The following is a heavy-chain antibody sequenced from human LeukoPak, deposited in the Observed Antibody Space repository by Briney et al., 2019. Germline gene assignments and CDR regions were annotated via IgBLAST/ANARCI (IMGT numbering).Heavy chain of an antibody. V-gene: IGHV4-34*01. J-gene: IGHJ5*02. CDR2: INHSGST. D-gene: IGHD3-22*01. CDR3: AREKYSRTYYYDSSGSKRNWYDP. Sequence: SETLSLTCAVYGGSFSGYYWSWIRQPPGKGLEWIGEINHSGSTNYNPSLKSRVTISVDTSKNQFSLKLSSVTAADTAVYYCAREKYSRTYYYDSSGSKRNWYDPWGQGTLVTVSS. CDR1: GGSFSGYY.